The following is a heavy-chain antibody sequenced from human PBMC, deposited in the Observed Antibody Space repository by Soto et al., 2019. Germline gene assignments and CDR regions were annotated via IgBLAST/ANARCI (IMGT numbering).Heavy chain of an antibody. Sequence: QVHLVQSGAEVKRPGSSVRVSCKASGGSFTTYGLSWVRQAPGQGLEWMGGIIPSSGTTNYAQKFQGRVTNNGDESTNTADMDLISLTSQDTAVYFRARPQSQHLIAALYCHAMD. CDR1: GGSFTTYG. V-gene: IGHV1-69*12. CDR3: ARPQSQHLIAALYCHAMD. J-gene: IGHJ6*01. CDR2: IIPSSGTT. D-gene: IGHD6-13*01.